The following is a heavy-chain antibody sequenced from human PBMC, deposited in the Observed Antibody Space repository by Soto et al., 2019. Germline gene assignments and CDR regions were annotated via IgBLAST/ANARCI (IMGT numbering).Heavy chain of an antibody. V-gene: IGHV1-18*01. CDR2: ISAYNGNT. CDR1: GYTFTSYG. D-gene: IGHD3-3*01. CDR3: ARTYYDFWSGYSENYYYYYMDV. Sequence: QVQLVQSGAEVKKPGASVKVSCKASGYTFTSYGISWVRPAPGQGLEWMGWISAYNGNTNYAQKLQGRVTMTTDTSTSTAYMELRSLRSDDTAVYYCARTYYDFWSGYSENYYYYYMDVWGKGTTVTVSS. J-gene: IGHJ6*03.